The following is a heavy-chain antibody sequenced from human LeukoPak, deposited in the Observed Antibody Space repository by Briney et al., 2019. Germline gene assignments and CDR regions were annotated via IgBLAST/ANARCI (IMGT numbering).Heavy chain of an antibody. CDR1: GGSISSYY. D-gene: IGHD3-3*01. CDR3: ARESRSTHYDFWSGYFFEAFDI. Sequence: SETLSLTCTVSGGSISSYYWSWIRQPPGKGLEWIGYIYYSGSTNYNPSLKSRVTISVDTSKNQFSLKLSSVTAADTAVYYCARESRSTHYDFWSGYFFEAFDIWGQGTMVTVSS. J-gene: IGHJ3*02. CDR2: IYYSGST. V-gene: IGHV4-59*01.